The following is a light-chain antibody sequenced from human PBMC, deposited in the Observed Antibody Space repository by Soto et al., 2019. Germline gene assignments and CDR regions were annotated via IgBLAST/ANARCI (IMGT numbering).Light chain of an antibody. V-gene: IGLV1-40*01. Sequence: QSVLTQPPSVSGAPGQRVIISCTGSSSNIGAGFDVYWHQQLPGTAPKLLINSNNNRPSGVPDRFSGSKSGTSASLAISGLQAEDEADYYCQSYDSSLRGSVFGGGTKVPS. CDR2: SNN. CDR3: QSYDSSLRGSV. CDR1: SSNIGAGFD. J-gene: IGLJ2*01.